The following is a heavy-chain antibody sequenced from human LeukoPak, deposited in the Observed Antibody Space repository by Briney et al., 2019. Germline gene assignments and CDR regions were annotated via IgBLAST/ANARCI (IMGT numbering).Heavy chain of an antibody. CDR1: GYTFTDYY. CDR3: ARASYYYDSSGYPGYYFDY. D-gene: IGHD3-22*01. V-gene: IGHV1-2*02. J-gene: IGHJ4*02. Sequence: GPVKVSCKASGYTFTDYYMHWVRQAPGQGLEWMGWINPNSGGTNYAQKFQGRVTMTRDTSISTAYMELSRLRSDDTAVYYCARASYYYDSSGYPGYYFDYWGQGTLVTVSS. CDR2: INPNSGGT.